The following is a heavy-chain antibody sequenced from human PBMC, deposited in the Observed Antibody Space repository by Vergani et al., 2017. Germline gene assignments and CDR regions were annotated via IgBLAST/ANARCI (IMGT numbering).Heavy chain of an antibody. Sequence: EVQLMESGGGLVQPGGALRLSCAASGFTFSSYWMSWVRQAPGKGLEWVANINEDGSEKYYVDSVKGRFTISRDNSKNSLYLQMNSLRAEDTAVYYCARGGYSGNWFDYWGQGTLVTVSS. CDR1: GFTFSSYW. CDR2: INEDGSEK. CDR3: ARGGYSGNWFDY. J-gene: IGHJ5*01. D-gene: IGHD5-12*01. V-gene: IGHV3-7*01.